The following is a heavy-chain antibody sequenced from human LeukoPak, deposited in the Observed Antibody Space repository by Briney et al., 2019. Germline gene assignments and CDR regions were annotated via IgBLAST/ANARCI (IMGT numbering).Heavy chain of an antibody. V-gene: IGHV3-23*01. CDR3: ERCVVLCQGWCNWFVP. Sequence: GVSLRLSCAASGFALTSYAMSWVRQAPGQGLEWVSNISISCFSTYYGDSVKGRLTISGDNSDNTLHLQMNSLRVEDPAVYFCERCVVLCQGWCNWFVPWGGRPLVRVSS. D-gene: IGHD2-15*01. CDR1: GFALTSYA. J-gene: IGHJ5*02. CDR2: ISISCFST.